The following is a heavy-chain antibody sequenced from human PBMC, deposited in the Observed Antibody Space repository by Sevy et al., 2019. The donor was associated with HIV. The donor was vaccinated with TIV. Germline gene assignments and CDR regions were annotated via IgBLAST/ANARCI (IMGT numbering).Heavy chain of an antibody. D-gene: IGHD3-9*01. CDR3: ASDGGDWLLYGFDY. CDR2: IYSGGRT. Sequence: GGSLRLSCAASGFTVSSNYMSWVRQAPGKGLEWVSVIYSGGRTYYADSVKGRFTNSRDNSKHTLYLQMNSLRAEDTAVYYCASDGGDWLLYGFDYWGQGTLVTVSS. V-gene: IGHV3-66*02. CDR1: GFTVSSNY. J-gene: IGHJ4*02.